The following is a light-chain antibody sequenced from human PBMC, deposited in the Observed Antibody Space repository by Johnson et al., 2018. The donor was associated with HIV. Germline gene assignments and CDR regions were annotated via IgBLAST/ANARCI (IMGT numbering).Light chain of an antibody. J-gene: IGLJ1*01. V-gene: IGLV1-51*02. Sequence: QSVLTQPPSVSAAPGQRVTISCSGGIANIGNNYVSWYQQLPGTAPKLLIYEHNKQPSGIPDRFSGSKSGTSVTLGITGLQTGDEADYYCGTWDSSLGAFFGTGTKVTVL. CDR3: GTWDSSLGAF. CDR2: EHN. CDR1: IANIGNNY.